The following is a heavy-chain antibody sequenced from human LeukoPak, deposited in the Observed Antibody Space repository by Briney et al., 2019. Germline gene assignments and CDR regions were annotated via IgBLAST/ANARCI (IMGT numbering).Heavy chain of an antibody. D-gene: IGHD3-9*01. V-gene: IGHV4-61*01. CDR2: IYYSGST. J-gene: IGHJ4*02. CDR3: ARELRYFDWTYDY. Sequence: PSETLSLTCTVSGGSVSSGSYYWSWIRQPPGKGLEWIGYIYYSGSTNYNPSLKSRVTISVDTSKNQFSLKLSSVTAADTAVYYCARELRYFDWTYDYWGQGTLVTVSS. CDR1: GGSVSSGSYY.